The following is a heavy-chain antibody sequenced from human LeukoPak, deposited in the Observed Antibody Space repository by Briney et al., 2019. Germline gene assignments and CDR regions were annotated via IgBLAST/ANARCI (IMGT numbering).Heavy chain of an antibody. CDR2: ISYDGSNK. J-gene: IGHJ4*02. Sequence: PGGSLRLSCAASGFTFSSYAMHWVRQAPGKGLEWVAVISYDGSNKFYADSVKGRFTISRDNSKNTLYLQMNSLRAEDTAVYYCARPSSGSYYSPFDYWGQGTLVTVSS. CDR3: ARPSSGSYYSPFDY. D-gene: IGHD3-10*01. V-gene: IGHV3-30*14. CDR1: GFTFSSYA.